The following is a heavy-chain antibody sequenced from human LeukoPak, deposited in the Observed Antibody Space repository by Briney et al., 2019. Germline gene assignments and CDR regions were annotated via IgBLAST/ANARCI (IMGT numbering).Heavy chain of an antibody. Sequence: GGSLRLSCTASGFTFSSYDMHWVRQATGKGLEWVSAIGTAGDTYYPGSVKGRFTISRENAKNSLYFQMNSLRAGDTAVYYCARDRAGTLDYWGQGTLVTVSS. CDR2: IGTAGDT. CDR1: GFTFSSYD. J-gene: IGHJ4*02. CDR3: ARDRAGTLDY. D-gene: IGHD1-1*01. V-gene: IGHV3-13*01.